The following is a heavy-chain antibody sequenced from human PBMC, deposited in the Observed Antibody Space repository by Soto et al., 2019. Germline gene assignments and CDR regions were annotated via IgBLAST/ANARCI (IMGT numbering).Heavy chain of an antibody. CDR2: IYYSGST. V-gene: IGHV4-59*01. D-gene: IGHD2-21*01. Sequence: SETLSLTCTVSGGSISSYYWSWIRQPPGKGLEWIGYIYYSGSTNYNPSLKGRVTMSVDTSKNQFSLKLTSVNTADTAIYYCTRGGDPYKTGHWGQGTLVTVSS. J-gene: IGHJ4*02. CDR3: TRGGDPYKTGH. CDR1: GGSISSYY.